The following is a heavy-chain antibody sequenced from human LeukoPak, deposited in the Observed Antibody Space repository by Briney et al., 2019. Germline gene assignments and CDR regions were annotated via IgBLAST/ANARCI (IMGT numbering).Heavy chain of an antibody. V-gene: IGHV4-4*02. CDR1: GVSISSSNW. CDR3: ARARRGYSGYVDY. J-gene: IGHJ4*02. Sequence: PSETLSLTGAVSGVSISSSNWWSWVRQPPGKGLEWIGEIYHSGSTNYNPSLKSRVTISVDKSKHQFSLKLSSVPAADTAVYYCARARRGYSGYVDYWGQGTLVTVSS. D-gene: IGHD5-12*01. CDR2: IYHSGST.